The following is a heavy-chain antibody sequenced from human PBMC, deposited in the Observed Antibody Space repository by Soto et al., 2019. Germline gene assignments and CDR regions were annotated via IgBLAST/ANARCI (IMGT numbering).Heavy chain of an antibody. D-gene: IGHD6-19*01. CDR2: ISYDGSNK. Sequence: PGGSLRLSCAASGFTFSSYAMHWVRQAPGKGLEWVAVISYDGSNKYYADSVKGRFTISRDNSKNTLYLQMNGLRAEDTAVYYCAGSSGWYPPYYYYGMDVWGQGTTVTVSS. CDR3: AGSSGWYPPYYYYGMDV. CDR1: GFTFSSYA. V-gene: IGHV3-30-3*01. J-gene: IGHJ6*02.